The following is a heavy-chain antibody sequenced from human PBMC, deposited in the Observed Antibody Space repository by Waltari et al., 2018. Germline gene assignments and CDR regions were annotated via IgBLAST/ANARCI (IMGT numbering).Heavy chain of an antibody. J-gene: IGHJ5*02. CDR2: IYYSGST. D-gene: IGHD5-12*01. CDR1: GGSISSSSYY. CDR3: ARHWKKSGYRFDP. Sequence: QLQLQESSPGLVKPSETLSLNCTVSGGSISSSSYYWVWIRQSPGKGLEWIGSIYYSGSTYYNPTLKSRVTIAGDTSKNQFSLKLSSVTAADTAVYYCARHWKKSGYRFDPWGQGTLVTVSS. V-gene: IGHV4-39*01.